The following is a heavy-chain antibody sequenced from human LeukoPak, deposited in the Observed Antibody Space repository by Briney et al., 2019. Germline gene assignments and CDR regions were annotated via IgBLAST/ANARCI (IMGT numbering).Heavy chain of an antibody. D-gene: IGHD3-10*01. CDR3: ASGIGETPDY. CDR1: GGTFSSYA. V-gene: IGHV1-69*05. Sequence: RASVKVSCKASGGTFSSYAISWVRQAPGQGLEWMGGIIPIFGTANYAQKFQGRVTITTDESTSTAYMELSSLRSEDTAVYYCASGIGETPDYWGQGTLVTVSS. CDR2: IIPIFGTA. J-gene: IGHJ4*02.